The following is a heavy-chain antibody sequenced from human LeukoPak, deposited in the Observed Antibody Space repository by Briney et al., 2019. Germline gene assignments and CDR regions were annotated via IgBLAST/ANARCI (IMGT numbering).Heavy chain of an antibody. V-gene: IGHV4-39*01. CDR1: GGSISSSSYY. J-gene: IGHJ4*02. Sequence: PSETLSLTCTVSGGSISSSSYYWGWIRQPPGKGLEWIGRIYYSGSTYYNPTLKSRVTVSIDTSKNQFSLKLISVTAADTAVYYCLAASQVYLFDYWGQGTLVTVFS. CDR2: IYYSGST. D-gene: IGHD1-14*01. CDR3: LAASQVYLFDY.